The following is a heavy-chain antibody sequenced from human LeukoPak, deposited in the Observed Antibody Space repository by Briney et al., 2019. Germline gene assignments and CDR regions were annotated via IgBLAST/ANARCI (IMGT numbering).Heavy chain of an antibody. Sequence: ASVKVSCKASGYTFTSCAMNWVRQAPGQGLEWMGWINTNTGNPTYAQGFTGRFVFSLDTSVSTAYLQISSLKAEDTAVYYCARRIVVVPAAILDYYGMDVWGQGTTVTVSS. CDR2: INTNTGNP. CDR1: GYTFTSCA. CDR3: ARRIVVVPAAILDYYGMDV. V-gene: IGHV7-4-1*02. D-gene: IGHD2-2*02. J-gene: IGHJ6*02.